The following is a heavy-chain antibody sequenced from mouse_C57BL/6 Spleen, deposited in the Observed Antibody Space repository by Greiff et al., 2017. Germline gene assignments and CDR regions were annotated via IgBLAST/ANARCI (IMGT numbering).Heavy chain of an antibody. D-gene: IGHD4-1*01. CDR2: IDPSDSYT. V-gene: IGHV1-50*01. CDR3: ARRGTGFFAY. Sequence: QVQLQQPGAELVKPGASVKLSCKASGYTFTSYWMQWVKQRPGPGLEWIGEIDPSDSYTNYTPTFKGKATLTVDTSSSTAYMQLSSLTSEDSAVYSCARRGTGFFAYWGQGTLVTVSA. J-gene: IGHJ3*01. CDR1: GYTFTSYW.